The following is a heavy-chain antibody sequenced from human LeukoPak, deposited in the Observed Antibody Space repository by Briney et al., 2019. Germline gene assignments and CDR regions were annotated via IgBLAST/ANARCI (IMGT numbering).Heavy chain of an antibody. CDR1: GGSISSYY. CDR2: IYTSGST. D-gene: IGHD1-26*01. Sequence: SKTLSLTCTVSGGSISSYYWSWIRQPAGKGLEWIGRIYTSGSTNYNPSLKSRVTMSVDTSKNQFSLKLSSVTAADTAVYYCASIGIVAKVNYWGQGTLVTVSS. CDR3: ASIGIVAKVNY. V-gene: IGHV4-4*07. J-gene: IGHJ4*02.